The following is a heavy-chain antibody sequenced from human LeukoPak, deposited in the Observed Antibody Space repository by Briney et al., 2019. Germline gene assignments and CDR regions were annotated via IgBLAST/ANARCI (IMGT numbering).Heavy chain of an antibody. V-gene: IGHV3-7*01. Sequence: GGSLRLSCAASGFTFSSYWMSWVRQAPGKGLEWVANIKQDGSEKYYVDSVKGRFTISRDNAKNSLYLQMNSLRAEDTAVYYCARDTGWFGELYADAFDIWGQGTMVTVSS. CDR2: IKQDGSEK. CDR1: GFTFSSYW. CDR3: ARDTGWFGELYADAFDI. J-gene: IGHJ3*02. D-gene: IGHD3-10*01.